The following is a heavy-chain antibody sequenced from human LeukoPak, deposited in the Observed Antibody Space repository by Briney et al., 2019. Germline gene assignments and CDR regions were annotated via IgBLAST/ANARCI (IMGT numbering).Heavy chain of an antibody. CDR3: ARGGDRGDWLDP. Sequence: ASVKVSCKASGYTFSSYGISWVRQAPGQGLQWMGWISTYNGNTKYAQKLQGRVTMTTDTSPTTAYMELRSLRSDDTAVYYCARGGDRGDWLDPWGQGTLVTVSS. CDR2: ISTYNGNT. CDR1: GYTFSSYG. V-gene: IGHV1-18*01. D-gene: IGHD3-16*01. J-gene: IGHJ5*02.